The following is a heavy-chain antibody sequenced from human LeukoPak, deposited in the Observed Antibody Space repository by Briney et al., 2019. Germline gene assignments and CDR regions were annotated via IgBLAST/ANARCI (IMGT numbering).Heavy chain of an antibody. CDR1: GFTFSSYA. D-gene: IGHD5-18*01. CDR2: INRDGSRT. J-gene: IGHJ4*02. CDR3: ARGGSDTAMAHDY. V-gene: IGHV3-74*01. Sequence: PGGSLRLSCAASGFTFSSYAMSWVRQAPGKGLMWVSRINRDGSRTDYADSVKGRLTISRDDAKNTLYLQVNSLRAEDTAVYFCARGGSDTAMAHDYWGQGTLVTVSS.